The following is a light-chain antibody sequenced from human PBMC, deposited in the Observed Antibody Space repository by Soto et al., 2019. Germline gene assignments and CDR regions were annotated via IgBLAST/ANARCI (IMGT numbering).Light chain of an antibody. J-gene: IGLJ1*01. Sequence: SVLTQPASVSGSPGQSITISCTGTSSDVGGYNYVSWYQLHPGKAPRLMVYGVSNRPSGVSNRFSGSKSGNTASLTISGLQAEDEADYYCSSYTSSTAYVFGTGTKVTVL. CDR1: SSDVGGYNY. CDR3: SSYTSSTAYV. CDR2: GVS. V-gene: IGLV2-14*01.